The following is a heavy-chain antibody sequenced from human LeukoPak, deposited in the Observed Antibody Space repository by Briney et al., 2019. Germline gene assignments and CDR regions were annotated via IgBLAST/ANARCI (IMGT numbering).Heavy chain of an antibody. Sequence: QPGRSLRLSCAASGFTFDDYAMHWVRQAPGKGLEWVSGISWNSGSIGYADSVKGRFTISRDNAKNSLYLQMNSLRAEDTAVYYCASEKADYYDSSGYLDYWGQGTLVTVSS. CDR3: ASEKADYYDSSGYLDY. D-gene: IGHD3-22*01. V-gene: IGHV3-9*01. J-gene: IGHJ4*02. CDR1: GFTFDDYA. CDR2: ISWNSGSI.